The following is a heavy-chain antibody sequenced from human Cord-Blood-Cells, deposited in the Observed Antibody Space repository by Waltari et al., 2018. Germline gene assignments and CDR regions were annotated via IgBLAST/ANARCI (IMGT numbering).Heavy chain of an antibody. V-gene: IGHV3-48*03. CDR3: AREGRVGATFDY. CDR2: ISSSGSTI. CDR1: GFTVSSYE. D-gene: IGHD1-26*01. Sequence: EVQLVESGGGLVQPGGSLRLSCAASGFTVSSYEMNWVRQAPGKGLEWVSYISSSGSTIYYADSVKGRFTISRDNAKNSLYLQMNSLRAEDTAVYYCAREGRVGATFDYWGQGTLVTVSS. J-gene: IGHJ4*02.